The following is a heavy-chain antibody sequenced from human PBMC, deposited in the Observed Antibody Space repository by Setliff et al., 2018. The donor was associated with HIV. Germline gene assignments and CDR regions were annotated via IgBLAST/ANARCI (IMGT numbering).Heavy chain of an antibody. CDR2: ISYSGST. CDR1: GGSISSFF. Sequence: SETLSLTCTVSGGSISSFFWSWIRQPPGKGLEWIGHISYSGSTNYNPSLEGRVTISVDTSKNQVSLRLKSVTTADTAVYYCARELYGGNSRPFDYWGQGALVTVLL. CDR3: ARELYGGNSRPFDY. V-gene: IGHV4-59*01. J-gene: IGHJ4*02. D-gene: IGHD2-21*02.